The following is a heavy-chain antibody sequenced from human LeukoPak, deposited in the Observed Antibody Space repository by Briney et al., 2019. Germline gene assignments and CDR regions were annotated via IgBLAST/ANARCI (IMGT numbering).Heavy chain of an antibody. D-gene: IGHD2-21*02. CDR2: INHSGST. Sequence: SETLSLTCAVYGGSFSGYYWSWIRQPPGKGLEWIEEINHSGSTNYNPSLKSRVTISVDTSKNQFSLKLSSVTAADTAVYYCAREAYCGGDCYSGSSYWGQGTLVTVSS. CDR3: AREAYCGGDCYSGSSY. V-gene: IGHV4-34*01. J-gene: IGHJ4*02. CDR1: GGSFSGYY.